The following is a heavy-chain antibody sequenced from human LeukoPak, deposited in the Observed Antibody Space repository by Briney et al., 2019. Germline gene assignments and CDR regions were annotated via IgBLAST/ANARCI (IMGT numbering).Heavy chain of an antibody. J-gene: IGHJ4*02. V-gene: IGHV4-59*01. CDR2: IFYSGST. Sequence: SETLSLTCTVSGGSISSYYWSWIRQPPGKGLEWIGYIFYSGSTNYNPSLKSRVTILVDTSKNQFSLKLSSVTAADTAVYYCASFYGSGSYYSYWGQGTLVTVSS. CDR1: GGSISSYY. D-gene: IGHD3-10*01. CDR3: ASFYGSGSYYSY.